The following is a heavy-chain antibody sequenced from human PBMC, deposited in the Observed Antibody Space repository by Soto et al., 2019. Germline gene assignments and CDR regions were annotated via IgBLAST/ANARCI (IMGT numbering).Heavy chain of an antibody. D-gene: IGHD3-22*01. J-gene: IGHJ5*02. CDR3: ASGPDYYDSSGYYYNWFDH. Sequence: SVKVSCKASGGTFSSYAISWVRQAPGQGLEWMGGIIPIFGTANYAQKFQGRVTITADESTSTAYMELSSLRSEDTAVYYCASGPDYYDSSGYYYNWFDHWGQGTLVTVSS. V-gene: IGHV1-69*13. CDR1: GGTFSSYA. CDR2: IIPIFGTA.